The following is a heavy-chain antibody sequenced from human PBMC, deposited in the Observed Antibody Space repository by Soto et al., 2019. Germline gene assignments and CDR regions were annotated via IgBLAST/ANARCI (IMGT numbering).Heavy chain of an antibody. CDR3: ARGKYQLRQRYFDY. CDR1: GGSISSGGYY. J-gene: IGHJ4*02. V-gene: IGHV4-31*03. Sequence: SETLSLTCTVSGGSISSGGYYWSWIRQHPGKGLEWIGYIYYSGSTYYNPSLKSRVTISVDTSKNQFSLKLSSVTAADTAVYYCARGKYQLRQRYFDYWGQGTLVTVSS. D-gene: IGHD2-2*01. CDR2: IYYSGST.